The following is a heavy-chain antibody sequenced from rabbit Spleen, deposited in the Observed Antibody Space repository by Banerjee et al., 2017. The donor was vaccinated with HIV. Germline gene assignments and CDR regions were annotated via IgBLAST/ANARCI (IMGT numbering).Heavy chain of an antibody. CDR1: GFSFSDRDV. CDR3: ARDLPDIIGWNFGF. D-gene: IGHD1-1*01. V-gene: IGHV1S47*01. Sequence: QDQLEESGGGLVKPEGSLTLTCKASGFSFSDRDVMCWVRQAPRKGLEWIAWIHTGSGNAYYASWAKGRFTISRSTSLNTVTLQMTSLTAADTATYFCARDLPDIIGWNFGFWGPGPWSPS. CDR2: IHTGSGNA. J-gene: IGHJ3*01.